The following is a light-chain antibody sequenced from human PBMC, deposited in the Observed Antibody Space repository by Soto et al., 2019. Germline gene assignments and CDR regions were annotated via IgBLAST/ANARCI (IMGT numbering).Light chain of an antibody. J-gene: IGLJ1*01. Sequence: QSALTQHASVSGSPGQSITISCTGASGDVDAFDYVSWYQQHPGKAPKLMIFEVSDRPSGVSDRFSGSKSGSTASLTISGLQAEDEADYFCTSFTSSSTQVFGTGTKVTVL. CDR1: SGDVDAFDY. V-gene: IGLV2-14*01. CDR3: TSFTSSSTQV. CDR2: EVS.